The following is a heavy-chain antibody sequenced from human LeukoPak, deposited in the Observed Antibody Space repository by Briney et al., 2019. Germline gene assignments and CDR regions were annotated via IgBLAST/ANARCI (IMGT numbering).Heavy chain of an antibody. J-gene: IGHJ3*01. V-gene: IGHV3-23*01. Sequence: GGSLRLSCAVSGFAFGSEAMSWVRQSPARGLERVASIRPGGGTTYYADYVKGRFTISRDNSKNTLYLQMNNLRAEDTAVYYCARESGWGLPHAFDLWGQGTMVAVSS. D-gene: IGHD3-3*01. CDR2: IRPGGGTT. CDR3: ARESGWGLPHAFDL. CDR1: GFAFGSEA.